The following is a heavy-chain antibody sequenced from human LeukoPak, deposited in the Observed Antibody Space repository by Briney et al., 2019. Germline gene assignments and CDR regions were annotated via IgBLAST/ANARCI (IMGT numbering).Heavy chain of an antibody. D-gene: IGHD2-15*01. J-gene: IGHJ4*02. CDR1: GFTFSSYG. V-gene: IGHV3-30*18. CDR2: ISYDGSNK. Sequence: GRSLRLSCAASGFTFSSYGMHWVRQGPGKGLEWVAVISYDGSNKYYADSVKGRFTISRDNSKNTLYLQMNSLRAEDTAVYYCAKDLVRDCSGGSCYGIDYWGQGTLVTVSS. CDR3: AKDLVRDCSGGSCYGIDY.